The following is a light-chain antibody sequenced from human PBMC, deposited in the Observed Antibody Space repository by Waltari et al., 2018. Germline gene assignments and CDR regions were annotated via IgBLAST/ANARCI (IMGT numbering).Light chain of an antibody. V-gene: IGLV1-51*01. J-gene: IGLJ3*02. CDR3: GSWDSSLGIGV. Sequence: QSVLTQAPSVSAAPGQTVTISCSGTTPNIGNNYVSWYQQLPGAAPKIVIYEDNRRPAGIPDRLSGSKSGASATLGITGLQTGDEADYYCGSWDSSLGIGVLGGGTRLTVL. CDR2: EDN. CDR1: TPNIGNNY.